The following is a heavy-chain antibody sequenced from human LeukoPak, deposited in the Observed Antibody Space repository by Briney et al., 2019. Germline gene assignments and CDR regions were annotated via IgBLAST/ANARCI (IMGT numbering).Heavy chain of an antibody. V-gene: IGHV4-59*01. CDR3: ARYTRIPDY. CDR2: IYYTGGS. J-gene: IGHJ4*02. D-gene: IGHD2-15*01. CDR1: GASITGYY. Sequence: PSETLSLTCTVSGASITGYYWTWIRQPPGEGLECVGYIYYTGGSNYNPSLKSRVTMSLDTSKSQFSLKLTSGTAADTAIYYCARYTRIPDYWGQGNLFPVTS.